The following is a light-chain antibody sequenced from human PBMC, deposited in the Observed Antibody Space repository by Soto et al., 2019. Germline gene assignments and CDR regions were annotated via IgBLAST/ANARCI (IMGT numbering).Light chain of an antibody. CDR2: TAS. CDR3: QQLKSYPLT. J-gene: IGKJ4*01. V-gene: IGKV1-9*01. Sequence: DIQLTQSPSFLSASVGDRVTITCRATQVISTYLAWYQQNPGKAPKLLIYTASTLQSGVPSRFSGSGAGTEFTLTISSLRPEDFATYYCQQLKSYPLTFGGGTKVEIK. CDR1: QVISTY.